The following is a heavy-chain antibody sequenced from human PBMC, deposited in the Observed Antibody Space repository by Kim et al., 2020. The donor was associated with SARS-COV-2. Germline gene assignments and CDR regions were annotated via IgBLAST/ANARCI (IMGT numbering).Heavy chain of an antibody. D-gene: IGHD3-16*01. Sequence: GGSLRLSCEDSGFTFRTYAMHWVRQAPGKGLEWVAVISYDGRNKYYADSVKGRFTISRDNSKNTLYLQMNSLRAEDTAMYHCARDRFGSVVRGVDYWGQGTLVTVSS. CDR2: ISYDGRNK. CDR1: GFTFRTYA. V-gene: IGHV3-30*04. J-gene: IGHJ4*02. CDR3: ARDRFGSVVRGVDY.